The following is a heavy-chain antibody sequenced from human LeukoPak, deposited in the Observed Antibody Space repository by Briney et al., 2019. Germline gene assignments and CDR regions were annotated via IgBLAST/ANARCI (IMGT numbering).Heavy chain of an antibody. Sequence: ASVKVSCKASGYTFTSYGISWVRQAPGQGLERMGWISAYNGNTNYAQKLQGRVTMTTDTSTSTAYMELRSLRSDDTAVYYCARVRTYYDFWSGPGPFDYWGQGTLVTVSS. J-gene: IGHJ4*02. CDR1: GYTFTSYG. D-gene: IGHD3-3*01. CDR2: ISAYNGNT. CDR3: ARVRTYYDFWSGPGPFDY. V-gene: IGHV1-18*01.